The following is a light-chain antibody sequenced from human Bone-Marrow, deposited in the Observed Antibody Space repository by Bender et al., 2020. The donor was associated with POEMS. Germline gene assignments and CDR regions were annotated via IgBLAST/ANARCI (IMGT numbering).Light chain of an antibody. V-gene: IGLV7-43*01. J-gene: IGLJ3*02. CDR2: STT. Sequence: QIVVTQEPSLTVSPGGTVTLTCASSTGAVTSDYYPNWFQQKSGQAPRLLIHSTTKHHSCSPARLSGSLLGGKAALTLSGVQPEDEAEYYCLLYHGGAQVFGGGTKLTVL. CDR1: TGAVTSDYY. CDR3: LLYHGGAQV.